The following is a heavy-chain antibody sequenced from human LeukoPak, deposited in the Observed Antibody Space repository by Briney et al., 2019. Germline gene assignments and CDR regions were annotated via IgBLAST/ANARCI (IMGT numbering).Heavy chain of an antibody. CDR3: ARVPPTSSLYYYMDV. CDR1: GFTFSSYS. D-gene: IGHD2-2*01. J-gene: IGHJ6*03. V-gene: IGHV3-21*01. CDR2: ISSSSSYI. Sequence: PGGSLRLSCAASGFTFSSYSMNWVRQAPGKGLEWVSSISSSSSYIYYADSVKGRFTISRDNAKNSLYLQMNSLRAEDTAVYYCARVPPTSSLYYYMDVWGKGTTVTVSS.